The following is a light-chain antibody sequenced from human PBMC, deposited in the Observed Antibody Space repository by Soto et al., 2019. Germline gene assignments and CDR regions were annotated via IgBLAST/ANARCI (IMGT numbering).Light chain of an antibody. Sequence: IKMTQSPSTLSASDGDRVTITCRASQSVSFYLAWYQHKPGKAPKLLIYDASSLESGVPSKFSGSGSGTEFILTIDSLQPDDFATYYCQQYYDYLWTFGQGTKVDI. CDR1: QSVSFY. CDR2: DAS. V-gene: IGKV1-5*01. J-gene: IGKJ1*01. CDR3: QQYYDYLWT.